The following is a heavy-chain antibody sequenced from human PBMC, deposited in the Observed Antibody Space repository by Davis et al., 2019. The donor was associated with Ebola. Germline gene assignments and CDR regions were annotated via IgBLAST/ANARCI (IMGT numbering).Heavy chain of an antibody. CDR2: IYPGDSDT. V-gene: IGHV5-51*01. D-gene: IGHD3-9*01. CDR1: GYNFTTYW. CDR3: ARPTNFYDILTGYRD. J-gene: IGHJ4*02. Sequence: GESLKISCKGSGYNFTTYWIGWVRQMPGKGLEWMGLIYPGDSDTRYSPSFQGQVTISADKSTSTAFLQWSSLKASDTAMYYCARPTNFYDILTGYRDWGQGTLVTVSS.